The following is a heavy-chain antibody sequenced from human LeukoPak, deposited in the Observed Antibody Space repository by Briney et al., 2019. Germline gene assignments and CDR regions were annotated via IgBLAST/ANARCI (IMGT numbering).Heavy chain of an antibody. CDR3: ARTVWLLPAFDI. V-gene: IGHV1-69*05. Sequence: SVKVSCKASGGTFSSYAISWVRQAPGQGLEWMGGIIPIFGTANYAQKFQGRVTMTRDTSISTAYMELSRLRSDDTAVYYCARTVWLLPAFDIWGQGTMVTVSS. J-gene: IGHJ3*02. CDR1: GGTFSSYA. D-gene: IGHD5-18*01. CDR2: IIPIFGTA.